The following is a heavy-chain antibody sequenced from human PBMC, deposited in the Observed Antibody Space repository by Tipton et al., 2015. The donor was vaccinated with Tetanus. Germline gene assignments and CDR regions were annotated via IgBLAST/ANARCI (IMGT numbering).Heavy chain of an antibody. J-gene: IGHJ4*02. CDR1: GFSFNNYW. D-gene: IGHD2-21*02. CDR2: LKDDATVT. V-gene: IGHV3-74*01. CDR3: ARGMAEASNCGGDCYSDY. Sequence: SLRLSCAASGFSFNNYWMHWVRQAPGKGLQWVSRLKDDATVTNYADPVKGRFTISRDNAKNTVYLEMNSLRVEDTAVYSCARGMAEASNCGGDCYSDYWGQGTLVTVSS.